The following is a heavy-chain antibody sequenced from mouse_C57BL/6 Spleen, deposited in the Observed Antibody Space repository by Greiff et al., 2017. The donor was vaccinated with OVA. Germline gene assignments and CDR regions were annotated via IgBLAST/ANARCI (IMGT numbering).Heavy chain of an antibody. Sequence: QVQLQQPGAELVMPGASVKLSCKASGYTFTSYWMHWVKQRPGQGLEWIGEIDPSDSYTNSNQKFKGKSTLTVDKSSSTAYMQLSSLTSEDSAVYYCARGGTGTEAWFAYWGQGTLVTVSA. D-gene: IGHD4-1*01. CDR2: IDPSDSYT. V-gene: IGHV1-69*01. J-gene: IGHJ3*01. CDR1: GYTFTSYW. CDR3: ARGGTGTEAWFAY.